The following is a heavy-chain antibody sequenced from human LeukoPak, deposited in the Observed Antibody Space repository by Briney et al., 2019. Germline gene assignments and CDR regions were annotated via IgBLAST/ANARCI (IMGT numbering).Heavy chain of an antibody. CDR2: IYYSGST. CDR3: ARGARGYSYGYSARPLDFDY. Sequence: PSETLSLTCAVSGGSISSGGYSWSWIRQPPGKGLEWIGYIYYSGSTNYNPSLKSRVTISVDTSKNQFSLKLSSVTAADTAVYYCARGARGYSYGYSARPLDFDYWGQGTLVTVSS. V-gene: IGHV4-61*08. CDR1: GGSISSGGYS. J-gene: IGHJ4*02. D-gene: IGHD5-18*01.